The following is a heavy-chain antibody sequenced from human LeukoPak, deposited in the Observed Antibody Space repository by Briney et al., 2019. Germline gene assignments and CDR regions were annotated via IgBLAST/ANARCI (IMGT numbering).Heavy chain of an antibody. J-gene: IGHJ3*02. Sequence: KPGGSLRLSCAASGFTFSSYSMNWVRQAPGKGLEWVSSISSSSSCIYYADSVKGRFTISRDNARNSLYLQMNSLRAEDTAVYYCARAEYCSSTSCYTGAFDIWGQGTMVTVSS. D-gene: IGHD2-2*02. V-gene: IGHV3-21*01. CDR1: GFTFSSYS. CDR2: ISSSSSCI. CDR3: ARAEYCSSTSCYTGAFDI.